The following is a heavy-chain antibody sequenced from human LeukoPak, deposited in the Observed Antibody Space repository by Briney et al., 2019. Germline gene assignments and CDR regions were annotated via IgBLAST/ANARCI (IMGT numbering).Heavy chain of an antibody. V-gene: IGHV1-2*06. Sequence: ASVKVSCKASGYTFTGYYMHWVRQAPGQGLEWMGRINPNSGGTNYAQKFQGRVTTTRDTSISTAYMELSRLRSDDTAVYYCARERLRDFWSGYSAWGQGTLVTVSS. J-gene: IGHJ4*02. CDR2: INPNSGGT. CDR1: GYTFTGYY. CDR3: ARERLRDFWSGYSA. D-gene: IGHD3-3*01.